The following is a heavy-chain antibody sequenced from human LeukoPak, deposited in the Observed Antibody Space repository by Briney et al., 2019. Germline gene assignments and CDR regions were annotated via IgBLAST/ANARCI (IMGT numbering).Heavy chain of an antibody. V-gene: IGHV4-59*08. J-gene: IGHJ4*02. Sequence: SETLSLTCTVSGVSISSNYWSWIRQPPGKGLEWIGYIYYSGSTNYNPSLKSRVTISVDTSKNHFSLKLSSVTAADTAVYYCVRVKGTVDYWGQGTLVTVSS. CDR2: IYYSGST. CDR3: VRVKGTVDY. CDR1: GVSISSNY. D-gene: IGHD3-10*01.